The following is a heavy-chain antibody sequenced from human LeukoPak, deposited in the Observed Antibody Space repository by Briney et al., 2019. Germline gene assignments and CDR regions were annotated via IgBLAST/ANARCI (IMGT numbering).Heavy chain of an antibody. CDR2: INPNSGGT. V-gene: IGHV1-2*02. CDR3: TRDKSWDY. J-gene: IGHJ4*02. Sequence: GASVKVSCKAPGYTFTGYYMHWVRQAPGQGLEWMGWINPNSGGTNYAQKFQGRVTVTRDTSICTAYMELSRLRSDDTAVYFCTRDKSWDYWGQGTLVTVSS. CDR1: GYTFTGYY.